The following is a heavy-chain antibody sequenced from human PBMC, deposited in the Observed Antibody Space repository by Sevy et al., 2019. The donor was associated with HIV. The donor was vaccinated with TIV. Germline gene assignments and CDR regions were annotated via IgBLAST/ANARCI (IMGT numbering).Heavy chain of an antibody. Sequence: ASVKVSCKVSGYTLTKLPMHWVRQAPGKGLEWMGGFDPEDGETIYAQRFQGRVTMTEDTSTDKAYMELSSLRSKDTAVYYCATLDFWSENPFYGTDVWGQGTTVTVSS. CDR2: FDPEDGET. CDR3: ATLDFWSENPFYGTDV. V-gene: IGHV1-24*01. J-gene: IGHJ6*02. CDR1: GYTLTKLP. D-gene: IGHD3-3*01.